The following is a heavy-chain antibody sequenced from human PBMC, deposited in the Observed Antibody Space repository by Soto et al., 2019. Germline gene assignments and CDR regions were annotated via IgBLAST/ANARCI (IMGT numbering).Heavy chain of an antibody. Sequence: PSETLSLTCTVSGVSISSYFRSWIRQPPGRGLEWIGYTYHRGSTNYSPFLKSRVAISLDTSENQFSLKVNSVTAADTAVYYCARIGGYHGPLDYWGQGTPVTVSS. CDR2: TYHRGST. D-gene: IGHD3-16*02. CDR1: GVSISSYF. J-gene: IGHJ4*02. V-gene: IGHV4-59*01. CDR3: ARIGGYHGPLDY.